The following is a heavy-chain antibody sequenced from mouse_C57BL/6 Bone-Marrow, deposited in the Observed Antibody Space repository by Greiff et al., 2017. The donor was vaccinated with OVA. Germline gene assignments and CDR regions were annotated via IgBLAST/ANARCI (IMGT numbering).Heavy chain of an antibody. CDR3: ARSDGYYFDY. Sequence: DVKLQESGPVLVKPGASVKMSCKASGYTFTDYYMNWVKQSHGKSLEWIGVINPYNGGTSYNQKFKGKATLTVDKSSSTAYMELNSLTSEDSAVYYCARSDGYYFDYWGQGTTLTVSS. CDR2: INPYNGGT. J-gene: IGHJ2*01. V-gene: IGHV1-19*01. CDR1: GYTFTDYY.